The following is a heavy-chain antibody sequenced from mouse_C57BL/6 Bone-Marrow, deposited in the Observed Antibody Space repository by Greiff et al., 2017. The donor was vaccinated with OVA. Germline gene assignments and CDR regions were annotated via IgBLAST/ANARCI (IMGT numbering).Heavy chain of an antibody. CDR2: IDPDNGAT. Sequence: VQLKESGAELVRPGASVKLSCTASGFNIKDDYMHWVQQRPEQGLEWIGWIDPDNGATEYASQFQGKATITADTSTNTAYLQLSSLTSEDTAVYYCTRMTTVDYGGQGTTLTVSS. CDR1: GFNIKDDY. CDR3: TRMTTVDY. D-gene: IGHD1-1*01. J-gene: IGHJ2*01. V-gene: IGHV14-4*01.